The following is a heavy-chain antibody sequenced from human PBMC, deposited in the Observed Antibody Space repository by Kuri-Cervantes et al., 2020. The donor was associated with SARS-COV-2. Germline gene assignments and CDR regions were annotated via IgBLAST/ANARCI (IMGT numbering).Heavy chain of an antibody. CDR2: ISWDGGST. J-gene: IGHJ4*02. CDR3: ARAGGV. D-gene: IGHD1-14*01. V-gene: IGHV3-43D*04. CDR1: GFTFDDYA. Sequence: GGSLRLSCAASGFTFDDYAMHWVRQAPGKGLEWVSLISWDGGSTYYADSVKGRFTISRDNSKNSLYLQMNSLRAEDTAVYYRARAGGVWGQGTLVTVSS.